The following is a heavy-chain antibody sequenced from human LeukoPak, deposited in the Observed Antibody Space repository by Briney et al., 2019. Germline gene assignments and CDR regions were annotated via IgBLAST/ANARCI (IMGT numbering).Heavy chain of an antibody. V-gene: IGHV3-21*01. CDR1: GFTFSSYS. D-gene: IGHD1-1*01. CDR3: ARCTTGKTFGSLREIKKSREIDF. CDR2: ISSSSSYI. J-gene: IGHJ4*02. Sequence: PGGSLRLSCAASGFTFSSYSMNWVRQAPGKGLEWVSSISSSSSYINYADSVRGRFTISRDSAKNSLFLQMDSLRGEDTAVYYCARCTTGKTFGSLREIKKSREIDFWGQGTLVTVSS.